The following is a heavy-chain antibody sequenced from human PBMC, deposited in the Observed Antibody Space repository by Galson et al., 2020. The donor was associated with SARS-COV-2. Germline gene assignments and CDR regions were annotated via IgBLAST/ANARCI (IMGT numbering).Heavy chain of an antibody. J-gene: IGHJ5*02. V-gene: IGHV1-69*10. CDR3: ARDPFYGSSGYSAQSRPYNWCDP. CDR1: GGTFSSYA. Sequence: SVKVSCKASGGTFSSYAISWVRQAPGQGLEWMGGLIPILGIANYAQKFQGSVTITADNSTSTAYMELSSLRAEDTAVYYCARDPFYGSSGYSAQSRPYNWCDPWGEGTLVTGSS. D-gene: IGHD6-13*01. CDR2: LIPILGIA.